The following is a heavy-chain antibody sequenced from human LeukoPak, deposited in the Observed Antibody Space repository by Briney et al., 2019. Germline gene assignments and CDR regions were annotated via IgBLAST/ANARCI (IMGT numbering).Heavy chain of an antibody. CDR2: ISFHGADS. D-gene: IGHD2-21*02. CDR3: AMLRSVTASDY. V-gene: IGHV3-30*04. Sequence: PGGSLRLSCAASGFTFISYAIHWVRQAPGKGLEWVAVISFHGADSFYADSVKGRFTISRDNSKNTLYLQMNSLRAEDTAVYYCAMLRSVTASDYWGQGTLVTVSS. CDR1: GFTFISYA. J-gene: IGHJ4*02.